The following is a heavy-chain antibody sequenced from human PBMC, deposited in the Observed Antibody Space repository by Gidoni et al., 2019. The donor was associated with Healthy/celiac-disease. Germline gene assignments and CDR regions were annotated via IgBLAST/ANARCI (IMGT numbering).Heavy chain of an antibody. CDR1: GVTFSSYS. CDR3: AFSQQLVRWFDP. V-gene: IGHV3-21*01. Sequence: GAASGVTFSSYSMNWVRQAPGKGLEWVSSISSSSRYIYYADSVKCRFPISRDNAKNSLYLQMNSLRAEDTAVYYCAFSQQLVRWFDPWGQGPLVTVSS. D-gene: IGHD6-13*01. CDR2: ISSSSRYI. J-gene: IGHJ5*02.